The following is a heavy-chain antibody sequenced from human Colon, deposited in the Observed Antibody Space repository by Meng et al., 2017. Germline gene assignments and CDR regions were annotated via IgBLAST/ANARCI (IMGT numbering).Heavy chain of an antibody. CDR3: ARDPVIPDARTFDF. D-gene: IGHD2-2*01. J-gene: IGHJ4*02. Sequence: QVQLQESRPGVVKPSQTLSLTCTFSGGSINSADYYGNWIRQSPGKGLEWLGYIQSSGNTYYTPSLKSRLTMSLDTSKNQFSLRLTSVTAADTAVYYCARDPVIPDARTFDFWGQGTLVTVSS. V-gene: IGHV4-30-4*01. CDR1: GGSINSADYY. CDR2: IQSSGNT.